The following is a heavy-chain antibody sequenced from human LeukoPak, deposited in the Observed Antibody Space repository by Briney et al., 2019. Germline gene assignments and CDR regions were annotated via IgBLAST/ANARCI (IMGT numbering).Heavy chain of an antibody. CDR3: APLAGWRDFWSGYYSGNWFDP. V-gene: IGHV1-24*01. D-gene: IGHD3-3*01. J-gene: IGHJ5*02. Sequence: ASVKVSCKVSGYTLTELSMHWVRQAPGKGLEWMGGFDPEDGETIYAQKFQGRVTMTEDTSTDTAYMELSSLRSEDTAVYYCAPLAGWRDFWSGYYSGNWFDPWGQGTLVTVSS. CDR1: GYTLTELS. CDR2: FDPEDGET.